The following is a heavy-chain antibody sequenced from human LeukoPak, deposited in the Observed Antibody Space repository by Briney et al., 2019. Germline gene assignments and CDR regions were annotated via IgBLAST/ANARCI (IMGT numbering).Heavy chain of an antibody. CDR2: TYYRSKWYN. Sequence: SQTLSLTCAISGDSVSSNSAAWNWIRQSPSRGLEWLGRTYYRSKWYNDYAVSVKSRITINPDTSKNQFSLQLNSVTPEDTAVYYCARESPAGSGSYSVYYYYYMDVWGKGTTVAVSS. D-gene: IGHD1-26*01. CDR1: GDSVSSNSAA. CDR3: ARESPAGSGSYSVYYYYYMDV. V-gene: IGHV6-1*01. J-gene: IGHJ6*03.